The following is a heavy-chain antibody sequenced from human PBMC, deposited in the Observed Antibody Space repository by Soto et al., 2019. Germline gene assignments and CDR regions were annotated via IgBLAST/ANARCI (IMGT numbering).Heavy chain of an antibody. Sequence: SETLSLTCTVSGGSISSGDYYWSWIRQPPGKGLEWIGYIYYSGSTYYNPSLKRRVTISVDTSKKQLSLKLSSVTAADAAVYYCSRAEAVVVNGDAFDIWGQGTMVTVSS. V-gene: IGHV4-30-4*01. D-gene: IGHD2-15*01. CDR1: GGSISSGDYY. J-gene: IGHJ3*02. CDR3: SRAEAVVVNGDAFDI. CDR2: IYYSGST.